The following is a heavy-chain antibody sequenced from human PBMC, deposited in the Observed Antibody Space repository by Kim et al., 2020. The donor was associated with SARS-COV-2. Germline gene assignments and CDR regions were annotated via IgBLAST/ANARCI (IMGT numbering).Heavy chain of an antibody. D-gene: IGHD3-16*02. CDR1: GFTFSSYG. CDR2: IWYDGSNK. V-gene: IGHV3-33*01. Sequence: GGSLRLSCAASGFTFSSYGMHWVRQAPGKGLEWVAVIWYDGSNKYYADSVKGRFTISRDNSKNTLYLQMNSLRAEDTAVYYCARSPRKVIKPYYFDYWGQGTLVTVSS. CDR3: ARSPRKVIKPYYFDY. J-gene: IGHJ4*02.